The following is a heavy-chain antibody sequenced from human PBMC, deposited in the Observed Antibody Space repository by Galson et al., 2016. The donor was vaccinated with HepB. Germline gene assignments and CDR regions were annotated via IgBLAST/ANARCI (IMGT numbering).Heavy chain of an antibody. D-gene: IGHD1-26*01. J-gene: IGHJ4*02. CDR3: AIREPMLGVGY. CDR1: GYIFTTYW. V-gene: IGHV5-51*01. Sequence: QSGAEVKKPGDSLKISCKGSGYIFTTYWIGWVRQMPGKGLEWMGIIYPDDSDTRYSPSFQGQVTITVDKSINTAYLQWSSLKASDTAMYYCAIREPMLGVGYWGQGAQVTLSS. CDR2: IYPDDSDT.